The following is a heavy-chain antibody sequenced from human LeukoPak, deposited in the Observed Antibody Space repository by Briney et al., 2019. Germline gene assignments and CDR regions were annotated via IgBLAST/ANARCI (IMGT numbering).Heavy chain of an antibody. D-gene: IGHD6-19*01. CDR3: ARVYTAVAMNWFDP. Sequence: ASVKVSCKASGSTFTSYGISWVRQAPGQGLEWMGWISAYNGNTNYAQKLQGRVTMTTDTSTSTAYMELRSLRSDDTAVYYCARVYTAVAMNWFDPWGQGTLVTVSS. CDR2: ISAYNGNT. CDR1: GSTFTSYG. V-gene: IGHV1-18*01. J-gene: IGHJ5*02.